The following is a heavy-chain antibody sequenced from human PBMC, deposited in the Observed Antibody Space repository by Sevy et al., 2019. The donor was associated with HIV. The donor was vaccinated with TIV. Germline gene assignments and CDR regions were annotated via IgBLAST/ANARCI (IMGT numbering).Heavy chain of an antibody. CDR1: GFTFSSYA. CDR2: ISYDGSNK. CDR3: VRDRQGDLDY. Sequence: GGSLRLSCAASGFTFSSYAMHWVRQAPGKGLEWVAVISYDGSNKYYADSVKGRFTISRDNSKNTLYLQMNSLRAEDTAVYYCVRDRQGDLDYWGQGTLVTVSS. J-gene: IGHJ4*02. D-gene: IGHD2-21*01. V-gene: IGHV3-30-3*01.